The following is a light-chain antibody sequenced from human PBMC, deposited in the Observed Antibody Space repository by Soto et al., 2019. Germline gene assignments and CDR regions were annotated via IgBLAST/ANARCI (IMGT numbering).Light chain of an antibody. Sequence: QSSVTQPASVSGSRGQSNTISCTGASSDVGLYDFVSWYQQHPGKAPKLLIYEVTYRPSGVSSRFSGSKSGNTASLTISGLQAEDEADYYCTSYTRFSTYVFGTGTKVTVL. CDR1: SSDVGLYDF. J-gene: IGLJ1*01. V-gene: IGLV2-14*01. CDR3: TSYTRFSTYV. CDR2: EVT.